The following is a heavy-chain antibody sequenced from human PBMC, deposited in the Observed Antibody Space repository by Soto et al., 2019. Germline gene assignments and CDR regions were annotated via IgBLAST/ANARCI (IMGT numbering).Heavy chain of an antibody. CDR3: AYLPCSGGSCYWFSFSGMDV. Sequence: QITLKESGPPLVKPTQTLTLTCTFSGFSLSTSGVGVAWIRQPPGKALEWLALIYWDDDKRYRPSLESRLTTTKDTSKNQVVLTMTNMHTVDTATYYCAYLPCSGGSCYWFSFSGMDVWGQGTTVTVSS. V-gene: IGHV2-5*02. J-gene: IGHJ6*02. D-gene: IGHD2-15*01. CDR1: GFSLSTSGVG. CDR2: IYWDDDK.